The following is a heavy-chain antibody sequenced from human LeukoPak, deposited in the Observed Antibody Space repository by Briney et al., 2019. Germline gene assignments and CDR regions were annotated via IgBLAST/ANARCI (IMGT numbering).Heavy chain of an antibody. CDR1: GFTFSSYA. Sequence: GRSQRLSCAASGFTFSSYATHWVRQAPGKGLEWVAVISYDGSNKYYADSVKGRFTISRDNSKNTLYLQMNSLRAEDTAVYYCASWPGSGYYFDYWGQGTLVTVSS. CDR2: ISYDGSNK. J-gene: IGHJ4*02. V-gene: IGHV3-30*04. D-gene: IGHD3-22*01. CDR3: ASWPGSGYYFDY.